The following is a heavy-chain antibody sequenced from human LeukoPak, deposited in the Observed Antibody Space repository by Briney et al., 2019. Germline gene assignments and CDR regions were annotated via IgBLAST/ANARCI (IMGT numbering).Heavy chain of an antibody. J-gene: IGHJ3*02. CDR2: IKQDGCEK. CDR1: GFTFSNYW. CDR3: ARGSRLGVVVRGAFDI. V-gene: IGHV3-7*01. D-gene: IGHD3-3*01. Sequence: GRSLRLSCAASGFTFSNYWMSWVRQAPGKGLKWVANIKQDGCEKYYVDSVKGRFTIPRYNAKNSLYLQMNSLRAEDTAVYYCARGSRLGVVVRGAFDIWGQGTMVTVSS.